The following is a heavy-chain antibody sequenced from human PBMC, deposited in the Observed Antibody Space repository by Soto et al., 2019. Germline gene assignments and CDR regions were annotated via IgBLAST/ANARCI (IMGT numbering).Heavy chain of an antibody. CDR3: ARVTETLHYGLDY. CDR1: GGSISSGDYY. V-gene: IGHV4-30-4*01. Sequence: SETLSLTCTVSGGSISSGDYYWSWIRQPPGKGLEWIGYIYYSGSTYYNPSLKSRVTISVDTSKNQFSLKLSSVTAADTAVYYCARVTETLHYGLDYWGQGTLVTVSS. CDR2: IYYSGST. J-gene: IGHJ4*02. D-gene: IGHD4-17*01.